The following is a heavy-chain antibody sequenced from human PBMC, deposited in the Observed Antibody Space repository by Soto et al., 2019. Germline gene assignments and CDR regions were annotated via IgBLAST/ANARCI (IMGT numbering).Heavy chain of an antibody. D-gene: IGHD6-19*01. Sequence: SETLSLTWAVYGGSFSGYYWSWIRQPPGKGLEWIGEINHSGSTNYNPSLKSRVTISVDTSKNQFSLKLSSVTAADTAVYYCARRKKRGSGWYWGQGTLVTVSS. CDR3: ARRKKRGSGWY. V-gene: IGHV4-34*01. CDR1: GGSFSGYY. CDR2: INHSGST. J-gene: IGHJ4*02.